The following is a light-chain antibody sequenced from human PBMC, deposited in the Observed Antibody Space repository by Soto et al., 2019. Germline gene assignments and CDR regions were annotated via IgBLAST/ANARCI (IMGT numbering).Light chain of an antibody. CDR1: QSVSSSY. V-gene: IGKV3-20*01. J-gene: IGKJ4*01. CDR3: QQYYSSPLT. Sequence: EIVLTQSPGTLSLSPGERATLSCRASQSVSSSYLAWYQQKPGQAPRLLIYGASSRATGIPDWFSGSGSGTDFTLTISRLEPEDFAVYYCQQYYSSPLTFGGGTKVEIK. CDR2: GAS.